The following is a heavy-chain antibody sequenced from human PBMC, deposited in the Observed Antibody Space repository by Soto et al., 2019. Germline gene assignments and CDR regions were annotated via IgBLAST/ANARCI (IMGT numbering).Heavy chain of an antibody. CDR3: ARGTGWLQLKSNQGSDY. Sequence: SETLSLTCTVSGGSISSGGYYWSWIRQHPGKGLEWIGYIYYSGSTYYNPSLKSRVTISVDTSKNQFSLKLSSVTAADTAVYYCARGTGWLQLKSNQGSDYWGQGTLVTVSS. V-gene: IGHV4-31*03. J-gene: IGHJ4*02. CDR2: IYYSGST. D-gene: IGHD1-1*01. CDR1: GGSISSGGYY.